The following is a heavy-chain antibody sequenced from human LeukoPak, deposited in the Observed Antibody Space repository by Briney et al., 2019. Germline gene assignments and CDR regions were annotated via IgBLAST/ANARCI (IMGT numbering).Heavy chain of an antibody. V-gene: IGHV4-39*07. CDR3: ASDEYYYDSSGYYPTR. J-gene: IGHJ3*01. Sequence: SETLSLTCTVSGGSISSSSYCWGWIRQPPGKGLEWIGSIYYSGSTYYNPSLKSRVTISVDTSKNLFSLKLSSVTAADTAVYYCASDEYYYDSSGYYPTRWGQGTMVTVSS. D-gene: IGHD3-22*01. CDR2: IYYSGST. CDR1: GGSISSSSYC.